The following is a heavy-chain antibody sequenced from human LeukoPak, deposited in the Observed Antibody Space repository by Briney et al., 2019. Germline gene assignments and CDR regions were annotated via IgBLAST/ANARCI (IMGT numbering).Heavy chain of an antibody. CDR1: GYTFTGYY. Sequence: GASVKVSCKASGYTFTGYYMDWVRQAPGQGLEWMGWINPNSGGTNYAQKFQGRVTMTRDTSISTAYMELSRLRSDDTAVYYCARGSPVVPAAKFDPWGQGTLVTVSS. V-gene: IGHV1-2*02. D-gene: IGHD2-2*01. J-gene: IGHJ5*02. CDR2: INPNSGGT. CDR3: ARGSPVVPAAKFDP.